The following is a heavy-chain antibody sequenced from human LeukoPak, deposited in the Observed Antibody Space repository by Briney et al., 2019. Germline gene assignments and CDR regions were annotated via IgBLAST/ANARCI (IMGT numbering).Heavy chain of an antibody. CDR2: IYHSGGT. Sequence: SETLSLTCTVSGASITTDSYYWSWIRQPPGKGLEWIGYIYHSGGTSYNPSLKSRVTISVDTSKNQFSLKLSSVTAADTAVYYCARTEMATTEFDYWGQGTLVTVSS. V-gene: IGHV4-61*01. CDR3: ARTEMATTEFDY. J-gene: IGHJ4*02. D-gene: IGHD5-24*01. CDR1: GASITTDSYY.